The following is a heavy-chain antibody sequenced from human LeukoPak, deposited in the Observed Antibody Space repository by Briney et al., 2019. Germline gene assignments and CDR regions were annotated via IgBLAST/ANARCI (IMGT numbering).Heavy chain of an antibody. J-gene: IGHJ5*02. V-gene: IGHV1-18*01. CDR2: ISAYNGNT. CDR3: ARVGYCSSTSCYAPWFDP. D-gene: IGHD2-2*01. Sequence: ASVKVSCKASGYTFTSYGISWVRQAPGQGLEWMGWISAYNGNTNYAQKLQGRVTMTTDTSTSTAYMEPRSLRSDDTAVYYCARVGYCSSTSCYAPWFDPWGQGTLVTVSS. CDR1: GYTFTSYG.